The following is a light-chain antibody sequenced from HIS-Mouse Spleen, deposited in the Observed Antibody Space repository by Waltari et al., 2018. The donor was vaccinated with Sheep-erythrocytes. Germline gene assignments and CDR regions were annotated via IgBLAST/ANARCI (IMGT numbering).Light chain of an antibody. CDR2: AAS. J-gene: IGKJ2*01. Sequence: DIQLTQSPSFLSASVGDRVTITCRASQGISSYLAWYQQKPGKAPKLLIYAASTLQRGVPSRFSGSGSGTEFTLTISSLQPEDFATYYCLQDYNYPYTFGQGTKLEIK. V-gene: IGKV1-9*01. CDR1: QGISSY. CDR3: LQDYNYPYT.